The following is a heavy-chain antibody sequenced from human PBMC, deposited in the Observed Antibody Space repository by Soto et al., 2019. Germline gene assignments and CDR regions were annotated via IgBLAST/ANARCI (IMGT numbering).Heavy chain of an antibody. CDR2: IYYSGST. CDR1: GGSISSYY. J-gene: IGHJ5*02. CDR3: ARLHSFRFDP. D-gene: IGHD3-16*02. Sequence: SETLSLTCTVSGGSISSYYWSWIRQPPGKGLEWIGYIYYSGSTNYNPSLKSRVTISVDTSKNQFSLKLSSVTAADTAVYYCARLHSFRFDPWGQGTLVTVSS. V-gene: IGHV4-59*08.